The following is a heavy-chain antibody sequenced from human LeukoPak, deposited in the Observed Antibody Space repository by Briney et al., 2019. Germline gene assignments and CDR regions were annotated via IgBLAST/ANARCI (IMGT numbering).Heavy chain of an antibody. CDR1: GFTFSDYY. CDR3: ASGPRRAQYQLPMYNWFDP. CDR2: ISSSGSTI. Sequence: PGGALRLSCAASGFTFSDYYMSWIRQAPGKGLEWGSYISSSGSTIYYADSVKGRFTISRDNAKNSLYLQMNSLRAEDTAVYYCASGPRRAQYQLPMYNWFDPWGQGTLVTVSS. D-gene: IGHD2-2*01. V-gene: IGHV3-11*01. J-gene: IGHJ5*02.